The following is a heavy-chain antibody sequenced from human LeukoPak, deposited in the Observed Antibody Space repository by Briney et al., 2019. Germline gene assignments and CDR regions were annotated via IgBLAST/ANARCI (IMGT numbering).Heavy chain of an antibody. V-gene: IGHV4-4*07. CDR3: ARNPVTGENPKFDY. Sequence: SETLSLTCDVSGDSISTYFWSWIRQPAGRGLEWIGRISSSGNTNYNPSLKSRVTMSVDTSKSQFSLRLSSVTAADTAIYYCARNPVTGENPKFDYWGQGTLVTVSS. CDR2: ISSSGNT. J-gene: IGHJ4*02. D-gene: IGHD6-19*01. CDR1: GDSISTYF.